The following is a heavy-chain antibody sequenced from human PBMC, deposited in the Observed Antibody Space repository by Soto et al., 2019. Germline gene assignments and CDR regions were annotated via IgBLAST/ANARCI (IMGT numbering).Heavy chain of an antibody. CDR2: IWYDGRNK. CDR3: ARDSSSWPFDY. D-gene: IGHD6-13*01. V-gene: IGHV3-33*01. CDR1: GFTFSSYG. Sequence: QVQLVESGGGVVQPGRSLRLSCAASGFTFSSYGMHWVREAPGKGLEWVAVIWYDGRNKYYADPVKGRFTISRDNSKNTLYLQMNSLRAEDTAVYYCARDSSSWPFDYWGQGTLVTVSS. J-gene: IGHJ4*02.